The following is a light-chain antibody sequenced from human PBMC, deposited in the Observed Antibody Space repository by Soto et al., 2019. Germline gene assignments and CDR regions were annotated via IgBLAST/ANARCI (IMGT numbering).Light chain of an antibody. Sequence: QSALTQPPSVSGSPGQSVTISCTGTSSDFGSYNRVSWYQQPPGTGPKLMIYEASNRPSGVPDRFSGSKSGNTASLTISGLQAEDEAEYYCSLYTRDSTYVFGTGTKLTVL. CDR2: EAS. V-gene: IGLV2-18*01. CDR3: SLYTRDSTYV. CDR1: SSDFGSYNR. J-gene: IGLJ1*01.